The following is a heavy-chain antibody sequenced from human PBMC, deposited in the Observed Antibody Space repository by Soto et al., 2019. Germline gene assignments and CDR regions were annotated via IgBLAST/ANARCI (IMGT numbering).Heavy chain of an antibody. CDR1: GFIFSSFA. D-gene: IGHD2-8*01. CDR3: VKEEKWYESAD. CDR2: ISGSGGST. V-gene: IGHV3-23*01. Sequence: EVQLLESGGGLVQPGGSLRLSCAASGFIFSSFAMRWVRQAPGKGLEWVSAISGSGGSTYYADSVKGRFTISRDNSKNRVYLKMNSLRAEDTAVYYCVKEEKWYESADWGQGTLVAVSS. J-gene: IGHJ4*02.